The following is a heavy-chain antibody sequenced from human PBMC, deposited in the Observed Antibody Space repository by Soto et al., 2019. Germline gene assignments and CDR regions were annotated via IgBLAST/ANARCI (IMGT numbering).Heavy chain of an antibody. Sequence: QVQLVQSGAEVKKPGASVKVSCKASGYTFTSYGISWVRQAPGQGLEWMGWISAYNGNTNYAQKLQGRVTMTTDTSTSTVYMELRSLRSDDTAVYYCARNPLRIAVAGTGDYWGQGTLVTVSS. CDR2: ISAYNGNT. CDR1: GYTFTSYG. J-gene: IGHJ4*02. CDR3: ARNPLRIAVAGTGDY. D-gene: IGHD6-19*01. V-gene: IGHV1-18*01.